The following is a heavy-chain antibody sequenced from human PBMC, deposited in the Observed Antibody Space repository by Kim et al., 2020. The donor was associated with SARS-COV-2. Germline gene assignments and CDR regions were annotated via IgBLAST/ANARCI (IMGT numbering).Heavy chain of an antibody. CDR1: GGSFSGYY. J-gene: IGHJ4*02. Sequence: SETLSLTCAVYGGSFSGYYWSWIRQPPGKGLEWIGEINHSGSTNYNPSLKSRVTISVDTSKNQFSLKLSSVTAADTAVYYCARGRTPGGYSYGFERLHKRGDYFDYWGQGTLVTVSS. CDR3: ARGRTPGGYSYGFERLHKRGDYFDY. D-gene: IGHD5-18*01. CDR2: INHSGST. V-gene: IGHV4-34*01.